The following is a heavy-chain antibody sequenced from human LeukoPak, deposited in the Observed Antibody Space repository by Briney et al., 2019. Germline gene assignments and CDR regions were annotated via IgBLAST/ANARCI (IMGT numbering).Heavy chain of an antibody. CDR3: ARVRSSWYYFDY. J-gene: IGHJ4*02. V-gene: IGHV3-48*03. CDR1: GFTFSSYE. Sequence: GGSLRLSCAASGFTFSSYEMNWVRQAPGKGLEWVSYISSSGSTIYYADSVKGRFTISRDNAKNSLYLQMNSLRAEDTALYHCARVRSSWYYFDYWGQGTLVTVSS. D-gene: IGHD6-13*01. CDR2: ISSSGSTI.